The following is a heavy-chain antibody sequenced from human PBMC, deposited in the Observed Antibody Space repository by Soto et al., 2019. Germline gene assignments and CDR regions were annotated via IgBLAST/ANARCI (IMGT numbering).Heavy chain of an antibody. D-gene: IGHD2-15*01. CDR3: ARDRDYCSGGSCYFPGPAV. CDR1: GFTFSSYG. Sequence: GGSLRLSCAASGFTFSSYGMHWVRQAPGKGLEWVAVIWYDGSNKYYADSVKGRFTISRDNSKNTLYLQMNSLRAEDTAVYYCARDRDYCSGGSCYFPGPAVWGQGTTVTVSS. V-gene: IGHV3-33*01. J-gene: IGHJ6*02. CDR2: IWYDGSNK.